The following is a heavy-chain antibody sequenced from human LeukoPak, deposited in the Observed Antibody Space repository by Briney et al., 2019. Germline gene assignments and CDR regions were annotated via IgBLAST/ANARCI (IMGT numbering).Heavy chain of an antibody. CDR2: IYYSGST. CDR1: GGSISSYY. D-gene: IGHD5-12*01. J-gene: IGHJ3*01. Sequence: SETLSLTCTVSGGSISSYYWSWIRQPPGKGLEWIGYIYYSGSTNYNPSLKSRVTISVDTSKNQFSLKLSSVTAADTAVYYCARSSYSGYDCLFWGQGTMVTVSS. CDR3: ARSSYSGYDCLF. V-gene: IGHV4-59*01.